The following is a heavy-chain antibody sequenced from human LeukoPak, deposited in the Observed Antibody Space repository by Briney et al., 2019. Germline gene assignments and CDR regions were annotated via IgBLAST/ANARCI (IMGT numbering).Heavy chain of an antibody. CDR3: ARDDRWFGELSNYGIDV. D-gene: IGHD3-10*01. CDR1: GFTFSSYA. J-gene: IGHJ6*02. CDR2: ISYDGSNK. Sequence: GSPLRLSCAASGFTFSSYAMHWVRQAPGKGLEWEAVISYDGSNKYYADSVKGRFTISRDNYKNTLYLQMNSLRAEDTAVYYCARDDRWFGELSNYGIDVWGQGTTVTASS. V-gene: IGHV3-30-3*01.